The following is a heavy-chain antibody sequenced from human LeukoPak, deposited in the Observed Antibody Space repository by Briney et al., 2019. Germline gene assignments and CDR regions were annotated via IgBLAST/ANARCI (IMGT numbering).Heavy chain of an antibody. D-gene: IGHD1-1*01. CDR2: IYYSGST. Sequence: SETLSLTCTVSGASISSSSYSWGWFRQPPGKGLEWIGSIYYSGSTYYNPSLKSRVTISVDTSKNQFSLKLSSVTAADTAVYYCARDARSWNAFHFDYWGQGTLVTVSS. CDR1: GASISSSSYS. J-gene: IGHJ4*02. V-gene: IGHV4-39*07. CDR3: ARDARSWNAFHFDY.